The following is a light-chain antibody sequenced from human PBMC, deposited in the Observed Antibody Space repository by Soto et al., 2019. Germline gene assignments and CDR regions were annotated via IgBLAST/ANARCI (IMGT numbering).Light chain of an antibody. CDR1: SSNIGRNT. CDR2: SNN. CDR3: AAWDDSLDGRVV. J-gene: IGLJ2*01. Sequence: QSVLTQPPSASATPGQRVTISCSGSSSNIGRNTVNWYQQLPGTAPRLLIYSNNVRPSGVPDRFSGSISGTSASLAISGLQSEDEADYYCAAWDDSLDGRVVFGGGTKLTV. V-gene: IGLV1-44*01.